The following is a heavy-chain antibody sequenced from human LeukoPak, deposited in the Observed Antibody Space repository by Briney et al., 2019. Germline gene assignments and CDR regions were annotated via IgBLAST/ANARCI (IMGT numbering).Heavy chain of an antibody. CDR1: GFTFDDYA. J-gene: IGHJ4*02. CDR2: ISGDGGST. CDR3: AKDRSYVGGSYHYFDY. V-gene: IGHV3-43*02. D-gene: IGHD1-26*01. Sequence: HPGGSLRLFCAASGFTFDDYAMHWVRQAPGKGLEWVSLISGDGGSTYYADSVKGRFTISRDNSKNSLYLQMNSLRTEDTALYYCAKDRSYVGGSYHYFDYWGQGTLVTVSS.